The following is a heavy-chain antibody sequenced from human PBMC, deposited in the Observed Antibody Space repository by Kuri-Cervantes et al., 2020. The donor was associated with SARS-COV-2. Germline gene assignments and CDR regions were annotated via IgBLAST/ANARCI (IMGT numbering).Heavy chain of an antibody. CDR2: IYTSGST. J-gene: IGHJ6*03. CDR3: ARGYYYYYYMDV. Sequence: SETLSLTCAVYGGSFSGYYWSWIRQPAGKGLEWIGRIYTSGSTNYNPSLKSRVTMSVDTSKNQFSLKLSSVTAADTAVYYCARGYYYYYYMDVWGKGTTVTVS. V-gene: IGHV4-59*10. CDR1: GGSFSGYY.